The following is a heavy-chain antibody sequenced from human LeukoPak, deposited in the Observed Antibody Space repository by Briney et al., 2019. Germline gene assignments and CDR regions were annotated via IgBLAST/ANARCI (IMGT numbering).Heavy chain of an antibody. V-gene: IGHV3-33*06. CDR2: IWYEGSNK. CDR1: GFTFSSYG. CDR3: AKVLTPTKTGSFPLDY. J-gene: IGHJ4*02. Sequence: GRCLRLSCAASGFTFSSYGMHWVRQAPGKGLEWVAVIWYEGSNKYYADSVKGRFTISRDNSKNTLYLQMNSLRAEDTAVYYCAKVLTPTKTGSFPLDYWGQGTLVTVSS. D-gene: IGHD3-9*01.